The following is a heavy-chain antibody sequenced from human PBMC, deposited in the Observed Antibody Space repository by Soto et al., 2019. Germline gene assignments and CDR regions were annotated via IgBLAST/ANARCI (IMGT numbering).Heavy chain of an antibody. J-gene: IGHJ5*02. CDR3: VRYGQCITTSCYGNWFDP. V-gene: IGHV3-74*01. Sequence: EVQLVESGGGLVQPGGSLRLSCAASGFTFSTYWMHWIRQVPGKGLEWVSRINSDASHTYYADSVKGRFTISRDNAKNTLHLEMNSLRAEDTAVYYCVRYGQCITTSCYGNWFDPWGQGTLVTVSS. D-gene: IGHD2-2*01. CDR1: GFTFSTYW. CDR2: INSDASHT.